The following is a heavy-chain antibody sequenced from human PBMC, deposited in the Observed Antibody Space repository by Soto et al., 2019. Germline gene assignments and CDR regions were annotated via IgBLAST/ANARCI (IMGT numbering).Heavy chain of an antibody. CDR2: ISSSGSTI. J-gene: IGHJ4*02. CDR3: AIPPQEVAATLPFDY. V-gene: IGHV3-11*01. D-gene: IGHD2-15*01. Sequence: QVQLVESGGGLVKPGGSLRLSCAASGFSFSDYYMSWIRQAPGKGLEWVSYISSSGSTIYYADSVKGRFTISRDNAKNSLYLQMNSLRAEDTAVYYCAIPPQEVAATLPFDYWGQGTLVTVSS. CDR1: GFSFSDYY.